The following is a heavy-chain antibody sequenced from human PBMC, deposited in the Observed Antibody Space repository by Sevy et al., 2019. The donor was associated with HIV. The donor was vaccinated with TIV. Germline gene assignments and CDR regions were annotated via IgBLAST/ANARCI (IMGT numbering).Heavy chain of an antibody. CDR3: ARDGGYSINWYPLY. CDR2: ISYEGSET. D-gene: IGHD6-13*01. CDR1: GLIFNTHA. V-gene: IGHV3-30-3*01. Sequence: GGCLRLSCAASGLIFNTHAMRWVRQAPGKGLEWVAVISYEGSETYYADSVKGRFTISRDNSKNTLYLQMNSLRAEDTAVYYCARDGGYSINWYPLYWGQGTLVTVSS. J-gene: IGHJ4*02.